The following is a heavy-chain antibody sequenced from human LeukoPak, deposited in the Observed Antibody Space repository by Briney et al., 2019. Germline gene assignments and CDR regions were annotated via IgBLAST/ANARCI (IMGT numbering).Heavy chain of an antibody. CDR1: GYTFTSYG. V-gene: IGHV1-18*01. D-gene: IGHD5-24*01. Sequence: ASVKVSCKASGYTFTSYGINWVRQAPGQGLEWMGWISAYNGNTNYAQNLQGRVTMTADTSTSTAYMELRSLRSDDTAVYYCARVHRYNLYYFDYWGQGTLVTVSS. CDR2: ISAYNGNT. CDR3: ARVHRYNLYYFDY. J-gene: IGHJ4*02.